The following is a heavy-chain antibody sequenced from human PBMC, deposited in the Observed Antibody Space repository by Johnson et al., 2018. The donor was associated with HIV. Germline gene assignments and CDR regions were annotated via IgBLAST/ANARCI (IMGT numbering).Heavy chain of an antibody. D-gene: IGHD1-26*01. J-gene: IGHJ3*02. CDR1: GFSFSSYA. CDR2: LSYDGSNK. Sequence: QVQLVESGGGVVQPGRSLGLSCAASGFSFSSYAMHWVRQAPGKGLEWVASLSYDGSNKYYADSVKGRFTISRDNSKNTLYLQMNSLRAEDTAVYYCARDSPRIVGVPDAFDIWGQGTIVTVSS. V-gene: IGHV3-30*04. CDR3: ARDSPRIVGVPDAFDI.